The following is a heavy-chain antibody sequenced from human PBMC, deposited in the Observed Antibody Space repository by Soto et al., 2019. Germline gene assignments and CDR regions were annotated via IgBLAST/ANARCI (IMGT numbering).Heavy chain of an antibody. CDR1: GYSFSTYG. D-gene: IGHD2-8*01. CDR2: ISGYNGDT. V-gene: IGHV1-18*01. CDR3: AKNGHPPYYYYGMDV. J-gene: IGHJ6*02. Sequence: HGQLVQSGAEVKQPGASVKVSCKASGYSFSTYGISWVRQAPGQGLEWMGWISGYNGDTNYAQKFRGRVTMTIDTSTTTAYLELRRLTYDDTAVYFCAKNGHPPYYYYGMDVWGQGTTVTVSS.